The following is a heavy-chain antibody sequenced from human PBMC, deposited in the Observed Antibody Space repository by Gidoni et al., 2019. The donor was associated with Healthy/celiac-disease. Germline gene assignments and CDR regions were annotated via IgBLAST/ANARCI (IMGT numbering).Heavy chain of an antibody. Sequence: VQLVESGVGVVQPGSCLRLSCAASGFTFMSYGMQWVRQAPGKGLGWVAVISYDGSNKYYAESVKGRFTISRDNSKNTLYLQMNSLRAEDTAVYYCAKDNGARDYYGSGSGYWGQGTLVTVSS. D-gene: IGHD3-10*01. V-gene: IGHV3-30*18. CDR3: AKDNGARDYYGSGSGY. J-gene: IGHJ4*02. CDR1: GFTFMSYG. CDR2: ISYDGSNK.